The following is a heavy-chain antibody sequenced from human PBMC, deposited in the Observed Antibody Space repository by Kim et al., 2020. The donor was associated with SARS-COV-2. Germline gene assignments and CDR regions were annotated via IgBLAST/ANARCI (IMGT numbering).Heavy chain of an antibody. Sequence: GGSLRLSCAASGFTFSSYAMHWVRQAPGKGLEWVAVISYDGSNKYYADSVKGRFTISRDNSKNTLYLQMNSLRAEDTAVYYCATGGGYCSSTSCSPIDAFDIWGQGTMVTVSS. CDR2: ISYDGSNK. V-gene: IGHV3-30-3*01. J-gene: IGHJ3*02. CDR1: GFTFSSYA. CDR3: ATGGGYCSSTSCSPIDAFDI. D-gene: IGHD2-2*01.